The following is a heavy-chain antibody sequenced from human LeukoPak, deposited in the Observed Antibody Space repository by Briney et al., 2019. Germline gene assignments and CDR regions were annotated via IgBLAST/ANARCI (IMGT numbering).Heavy chain of an antibody. CDR3: ASVPFVVIIGEYFQH. D-gene: IGHD3-22*01. V-gene: IGHV3-23*01. Sequence: GGSLRLSCAASGFTFSSYAMSWVRQAPGKGLEWVSAISGSGGSTYYADSVRGRFTISRDNSMNTLHLQMNGLRAEDTAVYYCASVPFVVIIGEYFQHWGQGTLVTVSS. J-gene: IGHJ1*01. CDR2: ISGSGGST. CDR1: GFTFSSYA.